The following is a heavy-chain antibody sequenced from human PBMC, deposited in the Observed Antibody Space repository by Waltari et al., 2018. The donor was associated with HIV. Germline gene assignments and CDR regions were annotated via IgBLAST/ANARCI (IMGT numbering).Heavy chain of an antibody. CDR2: CNPNTGGV. J-gene: IGHJ4*02. CDR1: GYTFTGYY. Sequence: QVQLVQSGAEVRKPGASVKVSCKTSGYTFTGYYIHWVRQAPGQGLQWMGWCNPNTGGVSYKQSFQGRVIRTRDTSVNIAYMELSSLRSDDTATYFCARGLGGGTIYDYWGQGTLVTVSS. D-gene: IGHD1-1*01. V-gene: IGHV1-2*02. CDR3: ARGLGGGTIYDY.